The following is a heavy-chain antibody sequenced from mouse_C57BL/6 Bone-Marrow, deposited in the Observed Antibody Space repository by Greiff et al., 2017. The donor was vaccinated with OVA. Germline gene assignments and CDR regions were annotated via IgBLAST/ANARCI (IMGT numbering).Heavy chain of an antibody. CDR3: ARQRSSHWYFDV. V-gene: IGHV5-6*01. CDR2: ISSGGSYT. Sequence: EVQLVESGGGLVKPGGSLKLSCAASGFTFSSYGMSWVRQTPDKRLEWVATISSGGSYTYYPDSVKGRFTISRDNAKNTLYLQMSSLKSEDTAMYYCARQRSSHWYFDVWGTGTTVTVSS. J-gene: IGHJ1*03. CDR1: GFTFSSYG. D-gene: IGHD1-1*01.